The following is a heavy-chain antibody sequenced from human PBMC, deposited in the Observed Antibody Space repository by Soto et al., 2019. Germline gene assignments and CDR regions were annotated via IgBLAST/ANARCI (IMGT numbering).Heavy chain of an antibody. V-gene: IGHV6-1*01. D-gene: IGHD3-9*01. CDR1: GDSVSSNSAA. CDR2: TYYRSKWYN. J-gene: IGHJ6*02. Sequence: SQTLSLTCAISGDSVSSNSAAWNWIRQSPSRGLEWLGRTYYRSKWYNDYAVSVKSRITINPDTSKNQFSLQLNSVTPEDTAVYYCARDRPYYDILSGYLPYEYYYGMDVCGQGTTVTVSS. CDR3: ARDRPYYDILSGYLPYEYYYGMDV.